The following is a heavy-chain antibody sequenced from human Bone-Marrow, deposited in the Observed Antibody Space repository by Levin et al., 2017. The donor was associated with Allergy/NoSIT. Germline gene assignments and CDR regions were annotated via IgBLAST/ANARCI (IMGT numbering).Heavy chain of an antibody. D-gene: IGHD6-19*01. V-gene: IGHV3-30*18. CDR2: ISYDGSNK. Sequence: AGGSLRLSCAASGFTFSSYGMHWVRQAPGKGLEWVAVISYDGSNKYYADSVKGRFTISRDNSKNTLYLQMNSLRAEDTAVYYCAKDHSGWYKGGAFDIWGQGTMVTVSS. CDR1: GFTFSSYG. J-gene: IGHJ3*02. CDR3: AKDHSGWYKGGAFDI.